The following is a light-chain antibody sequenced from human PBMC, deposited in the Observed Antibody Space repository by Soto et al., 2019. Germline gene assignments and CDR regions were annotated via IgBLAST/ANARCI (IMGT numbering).Light chain of an antibody. CDR2: DVS. J-gene: IGLJ2*01. CDR3: SSYTSSSTLVV. CDR1: SSDVGGYNY. Sequence: QSVLTQPASVSGSPGQSITISCTGTSSDVGGYNYVSWYQQHPGKAPKLMIYDVSNRPSGVSNRFSGSKSGNTASLTISGLQADDEGDYYCSSYTSSSTLVVFGGGTKLTVL. V-gene: IGLV2-14*01.